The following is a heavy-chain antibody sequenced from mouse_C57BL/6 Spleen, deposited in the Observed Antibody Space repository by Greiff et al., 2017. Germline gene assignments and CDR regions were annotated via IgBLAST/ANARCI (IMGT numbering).Heavy chain of an antibody. V-gene: IGHV3-6*01. CDR1: GYSITSGYY. CDR3: AREDSKKFAY. CDR2: ISYDGSN. D-gene: IGHD2-5*01. Sequence: ESGPGLVKPSQSLSLTCSVTGYSITSGYYWNWIRQFPGNKLEWMGYISYDGSNNYNPSLKNRISITRDTSKNQFFLKLNSVTTEDTATYYCAREDSKKFAYWGQGTLVTVSA. J-gene: IGHJ3*01.